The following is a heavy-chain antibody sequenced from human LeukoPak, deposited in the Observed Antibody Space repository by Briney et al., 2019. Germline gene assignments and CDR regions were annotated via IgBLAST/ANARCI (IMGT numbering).Heavy chain of an antibody. Sequence: GSSVKVSCKASGGTFSSYAISWVRQAPGQGLERMGRIIPILGIANYAQKFQGRVTITTDESTSTAYMELSSLRSEDTAVYYCARARSPSSGYLLRDHNWFDPWGQGTLVTVSS. J-gene: IGHJ5*02. V-gene: IGHV1-69*04. CDR2: IIPILGIA. CDR1: GGTFSSYA. CDR3: ARARSPSSGYLLRDHNWFDP. D-gene: IGHD3-22*01.